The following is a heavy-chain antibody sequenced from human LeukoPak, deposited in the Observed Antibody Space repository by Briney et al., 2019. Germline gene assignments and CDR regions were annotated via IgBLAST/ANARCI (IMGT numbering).Heavy chain of an antibody. CDR3: AGSPWDGIRGVGLDYLDY. D-gene: IGHD1-26*01. J-gene: IGHJ4*02. CDR2: LYSAGST. Sequence: GGSLRLSCAASGFTFSRHPMNWVRQAPGKGLEWVSVLYSAGSTFYVDSVKGRFTISRDNSKNMLFLQMNSLRVEDTAIYYCAGSPWDGIRGVGLDYLDYWGRGTLVTVSS. V-gene: IGHV3-53*01. CDR1: GFTFSRHP.